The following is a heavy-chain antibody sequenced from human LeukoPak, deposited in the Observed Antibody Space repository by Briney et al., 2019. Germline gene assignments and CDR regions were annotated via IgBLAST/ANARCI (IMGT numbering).Heavy chain of an antibody. J-gene: IGHJ6*02. V-gene: IGHV1-18*01. CDR1: GYSFSRKG. D-gene: IGHD3-3*01. CDR2: ISAYNGNT. Sequence: ASVKVSCKTSGYSFSRKGISWVRQAPGQGLEWMGWISAYNGNTNYAQKLQGRVTMTTDTSTSTAYMELRSLRSDDTAVYYCARPNHDFWSGYYYYYGMDVWGQGTTVTVSS. CDR3: ARPNHDFWSGYYYYYGMDV.